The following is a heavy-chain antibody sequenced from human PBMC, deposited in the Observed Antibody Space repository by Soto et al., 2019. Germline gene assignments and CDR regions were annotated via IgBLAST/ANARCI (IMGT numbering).Heavy chain of an antibody. V-gene: IGHV1-69*13. CDR3: ARDSGRYSYNGMDV. CDR1: GGTFSSYA. J-gene: IGHJ6*02. Sequence: GASVKVSCKASGGTFSSYAISWVRQAPGQGLEWMGGIIPIFGTANYAQKCQGRVTITADESTSTAYMELSSLRSEDTAVYYCARDSGRYSYNGMDVWGQGTTVTVS. CDR2: IIPIFGTA. D-gene: IGHD5-18*01.